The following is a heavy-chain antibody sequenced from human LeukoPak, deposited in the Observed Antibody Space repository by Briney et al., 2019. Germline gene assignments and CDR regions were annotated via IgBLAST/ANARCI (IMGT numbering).Heavy chain of an antibody. Sequence: GGSLRLSCAASGFTFSSHWTSWVRQAPGKGLEWVACIKQDGSDIYYVDSVKGRFTISRDNAKNSLYLQMNSLRAEDTAVYYCARGGWYYFDYWGQGTLVTVPS. CDR3: ARGGWYYFDY. D-gene: IGHD3-22*01. CDR2: IKQDGSDI. V-gene: IGHV3-7*04. J-gene: IGHJ4*02. CDR1: GFTFSSHW.